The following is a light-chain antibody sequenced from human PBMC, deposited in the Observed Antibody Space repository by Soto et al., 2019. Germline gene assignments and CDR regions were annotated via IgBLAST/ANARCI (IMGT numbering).Light chain of an antibody. J-gene: IGKJ1*01. Sequence: EIVLTQSPGTLSLSPGEGAALSCRASQSLSSNSLAWYQHKPGQAPRLLIYGASSKATGVPDRFYGTGSGTDFTLTIGRLEPEDFAVYYCQQYGNSPQTFGQGTKVDIK. V-gene: IGKV3-20*01. CDR1: QSLSSNS. CDR2: GAS. CDR3: QQYGNSPQT.